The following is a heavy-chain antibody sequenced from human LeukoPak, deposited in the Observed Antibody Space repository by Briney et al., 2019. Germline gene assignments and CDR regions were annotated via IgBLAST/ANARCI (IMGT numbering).Heavy chain of an antibody. CDR2: ISGSGGST. CDR3: AKSLRYFDWLTDY. CDR1: GFTFSSYA. V-gene: IGHV3-23*01. D-gene: IGHD3-9*01. Sequence: GGSLRLSCAASGFTFSSYAMSWVRQAPGKGLEWVSAISGSGGSTYYADSVKGRLTISRDNSKNTLYLQMNSLRAEDTAVYYCAKSLRYFDWLTDYWGQGTLVTVSS. J-gene: IGHJ4*02.